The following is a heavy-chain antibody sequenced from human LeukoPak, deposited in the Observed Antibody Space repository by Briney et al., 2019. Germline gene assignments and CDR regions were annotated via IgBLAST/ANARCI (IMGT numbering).Heavy chain of an antibody. CDR3: ARGSGSYDY. D-gene: IGHD1-26*01. CDR1: GFTFSSYG. Sequence: GGSLRLSCAASGFTFSSYGMTWVRQAPGKGLEWVSYISISSNTMYYADSVKGRFTISRDNAKNSLYLQMNSLRAEDTAVFYCARGSGSYDYWGQGTLVTVSS. CDR2: ISISSNTM. J-gene: IGHJ4*02. V-gene: IGHV3-48*04.